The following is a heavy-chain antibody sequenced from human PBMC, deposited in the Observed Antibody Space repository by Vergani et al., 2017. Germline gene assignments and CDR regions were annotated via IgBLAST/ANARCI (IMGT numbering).Heavy chain of an antibody. CDR1: GGSVSSGSYY. CDR3: ARAADPYCSSTSCYAGYFDY. D-gene: IGHD2-2*01. CDR2: IYYSGST. V-gene: IGHV4-61*01. J-gene: IGHJ4*02. Sequence: QVQLQESGPGLVKPSETLSLTCTVSGGSVSSGSYYWSWIRQPPGKGLEWIGYIYYSGSTNYNPPLKSRVTISVDTSKNQFSLKLSSVTAADTAVYYCARAADPYCSSTSCYAGYFDYWGQGTLVTVSS.